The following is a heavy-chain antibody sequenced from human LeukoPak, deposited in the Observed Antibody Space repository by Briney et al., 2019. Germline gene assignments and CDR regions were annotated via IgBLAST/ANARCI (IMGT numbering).Heavy chain of an antibody. CDR3: ARVWFRELLPYFDY. CDR2: IKQDGSEK. Sequence: GGSLRLSCAASGFTFSSYWMSWVRQAPGKGLEWVANIKQDGSEKYYVDSVKGRFTISRDNAKNSLYLQMNSLRAEDTAVYYCARVWFRELLPYFDYWGQGTLVTVSS. CDR1: GFTFSSYW. D-gene: IGHD3-10*01. J-gene: IGHJ4*02. V-gene: IGHV3-7*01.